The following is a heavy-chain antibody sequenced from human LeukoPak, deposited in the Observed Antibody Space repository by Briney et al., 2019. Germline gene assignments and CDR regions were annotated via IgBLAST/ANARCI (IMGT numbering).Heavy chain of an antibody. D-gene: IGHD4-17*01. CDR1: DGSISSGGYY. V-gene: IGHV4-31*02. CDR2: IYYSGST. CDR3: ARYTVTTLDNWFDP. Sequence: SQTLSLTWTFSDGSISSGGYYWSWIRQHPGEGLEWIGYIYYSGSTYYNPSLKSRVTISVDTSKNQFSLKLSSVTAADTAVYYCARYTVTTLDNWFDPWGQGTLVTVSS. J-gene: IGHJ5*02.